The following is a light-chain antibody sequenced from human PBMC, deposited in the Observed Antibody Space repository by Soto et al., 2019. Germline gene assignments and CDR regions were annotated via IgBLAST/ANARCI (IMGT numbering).Light chain of an antibody. V-gene: IGKV3-20*01. CDR2: GAS. J-gene: IGKJ1*01. CDR1: QSVTSTY. CDR3: QQCGGSPWT. Sequence: ESVLTQSPGTLSLSPGETATLSCRASQSVTSTYLAWYQQKPGQAPRLLIYGASNRATGIPDRFTGSGSGTDFTLTITRLEPEDFAVYYCQQCGGSPWTFGQGTKVEIK.